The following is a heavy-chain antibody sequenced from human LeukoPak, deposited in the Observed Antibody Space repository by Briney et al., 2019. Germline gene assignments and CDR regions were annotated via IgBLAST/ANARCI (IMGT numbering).Heavy chain of an antibody. J-gene: IGHJ4*02. CDR2: ISSSSSYI. CDR1: GFTFSSYS. D-gene: IGHD3-22*01. Sequence: GGSLRLSCAASGFTFSSYSMNWVRQAPGKGLEWVSSISSSSSYIYYADSVKGRFTISRDNAKSSLYLQMNSLRAEDTAVYYCARDHDDSSGFDYWGQGTLVTVSS. V-gene: IGHV3-21*01. CDR3: ARDHDDSSGFDY.